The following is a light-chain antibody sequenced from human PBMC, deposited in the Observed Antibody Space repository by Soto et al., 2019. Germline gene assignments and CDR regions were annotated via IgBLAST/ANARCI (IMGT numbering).Light chain of an antibody. CDR3: QQYNNWPPWP. J-gene: IGKJ1*01. V-gene: IGKV3-15*01. Sequence: IVMTQSPATLSVSPGERATLSCRASQSVSSNLAWYQQKPGQAPRLLIYGASTRATGIPARFSGSGSGTEFTLTISSLQSEDFAVYYCQQYNNWPPWPFGQGTKVDIK. CDR1: QSVSSN. CDR2: GAS.